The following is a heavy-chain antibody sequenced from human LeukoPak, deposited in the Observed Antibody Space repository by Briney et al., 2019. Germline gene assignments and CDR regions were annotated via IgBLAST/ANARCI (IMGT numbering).Heavy chain of an antibody. V-gene: IGHV4-59*01. D-gene: IGHD6-13*01. CDR1: GGSISGYY. Sequence: PSETLSLTCTVSGGSISGYYWSWIRQPPGKGLEWIGYIYYSGSTNYNPSLKSRVTISVDTSKNQFSLKLSSVTAADTAVYYCSRGGSSWFGMDVWGQGTTVTVSS. J-gene: IGHJ6*02. CDR2: IYYSGST. CDR3: SRGGSSWFGMDV.